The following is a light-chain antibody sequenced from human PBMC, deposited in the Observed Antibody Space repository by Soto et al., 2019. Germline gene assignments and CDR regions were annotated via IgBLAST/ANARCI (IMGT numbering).Light chain of an antibody. CDR1: TSDVGGYNY. V-gene: IGLV2-8*01. J-gene: IGLJ2*01. Sequence: QSALTQPPSASGSPGQSVTISCTGTTSDVGGYNYVSWYQQHPGKAPKLMIYEVSKRTSGVPDRFSGFKSVNTASLTVSGLQAEDEADYYCSSYAGSNNLVFGGGTKLTVL. CDR3: SSYAGSNNLV. CDR2: EVS.